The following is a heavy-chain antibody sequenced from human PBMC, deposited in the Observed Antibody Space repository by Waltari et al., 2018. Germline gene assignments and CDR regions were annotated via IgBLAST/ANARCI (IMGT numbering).Heavy chain of an antibody. CDR1: GGPISSYY. CDR3: ARVNGYWSTFDY. Sequence: QVQLQESGPGLVKPSEPLSLTCTGSGGPISSYYWSWIRQPAGKGLEWIGRIYTGGSTNYNPSLKSRVTMSVDTSKNQFSLKLSSVTAADTAVYYCARVNGYWSTFDYWGQGTLVTVSS. J-gene: IGHJ4*02. D-gene: IGHD5-18*01. CDR2: IYTGGST. V-gene: IGHV4-4*07.